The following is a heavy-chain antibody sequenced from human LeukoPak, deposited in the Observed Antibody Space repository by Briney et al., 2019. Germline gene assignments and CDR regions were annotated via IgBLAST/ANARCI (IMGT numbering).Heavy chain of an antibody. J-gene: IGHJ6*03. V-gene: IGHV3-23*01. CDR1: GFIFSHHG. CDR3: AKNGDRGAYCTGGTCYPYFYYYMDV. CDR2: IRADAVTT. Sequence: GGSLRLSCATSGFIFSHHGMNWVRQAPGKGLEWVSGIRADAVTTYYADSVKGRFILSRDNSKNTLYLQMNSLRAEDTAIYYCAKNGDRGAYCTGGTCYPYFYYYMDVWGKGTTVTI. D-gene: IGHD2-15*01.